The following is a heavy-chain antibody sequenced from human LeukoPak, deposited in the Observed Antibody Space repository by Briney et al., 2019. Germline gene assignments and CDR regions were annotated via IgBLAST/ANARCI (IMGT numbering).Heavy chain of an antibody. CDR2: IYTSGST. CDR3: ARDRSLWFGEYDAFDI. V-gene: IGHV4-4*07. D-gene: IGHD3-10*01. CDR1: GGSISSYY. Sequence: SETLSLTCTVSGGSISSYYWSWIRQPAGKGLEWIGRIYTSGSTNYNPSLKSRVTMSVDTSKNQFSLKLSSVTAADTAVYYRARDRSLWFGEYDAFDIWGQGTMVTVSS. J-gene: IGHJ3*02.